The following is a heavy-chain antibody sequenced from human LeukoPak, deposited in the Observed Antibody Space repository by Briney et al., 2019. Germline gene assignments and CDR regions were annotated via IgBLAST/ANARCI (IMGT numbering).Heavy chain of an antibody. J-gene: IGHJ4*02. V-gene: IGHV3-30-3*01. Sequence: PGRSLRLSCAASGFTFSSYAMHWVRQAPGKGLEWVAVISYDGSNKYYADSVKGRFTISRDNSKNTLYLQMNSLRAEDTAVCYCAKDQSGAHDYWGQGTLVTVSS. D-gene: IGHD1-26*01. CDR2: ISYDGSNK. CDR1: GFTFSSYA. CDR3: AKDQSGAHDY.